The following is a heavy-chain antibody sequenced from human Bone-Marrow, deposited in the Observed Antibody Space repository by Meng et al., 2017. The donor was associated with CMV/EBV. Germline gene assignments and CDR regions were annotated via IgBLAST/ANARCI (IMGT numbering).Heavy chain of an antibody. CDR3: ARGSRYDFWSGYSDNWFDP. J-gene: IGHJ5*02. V-gene: IGHV1-69*05. D-gene: IGHD3-3*01. Sequence: TFSSYAISWVRQAPGQGLEWMGGIIPIFGTANYAQKFQGRVTITTDESTSTAYMELSSLRSEDTAVYYCARGSRYDFWSGYSDNWFDPWGQGTLVTVSS. CDR2: IIPIFGTA. CDR1: TFSSYA.